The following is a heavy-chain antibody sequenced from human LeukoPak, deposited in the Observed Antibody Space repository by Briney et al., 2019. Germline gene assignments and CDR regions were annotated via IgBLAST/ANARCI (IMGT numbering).Heavy chain of an antibody. J-gene: IGHJ4*02. D-gene: IGHD5-24*01. Sequence: SVKVSCKASGGTISSYAISWVRQAPGQGLEWMGRIIPIFGTANYAQKFQGRVTITTDESTSTAYMELSSLRSEDTAVYYCARGPTGDGYNFPDYWGQGTLVTVSS. CDR2: IIPIFGTA. CDR1: GGTISSYA. CDR3: ARGPTGDGYNFPDY. V-gene: IGHV1-69*05.